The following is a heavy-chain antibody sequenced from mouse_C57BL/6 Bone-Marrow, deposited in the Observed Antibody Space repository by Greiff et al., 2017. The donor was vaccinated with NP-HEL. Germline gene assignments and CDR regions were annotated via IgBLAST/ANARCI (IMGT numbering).Heavy chain of an antibody. CDR2: ISNGGGST. CDR3: ARGGWLGAY. J-gene: IGHJ3*01. D-gene: IGHD1-1*02. V-gene: IGHV5-12*01. Sequence: EVQVVESGGGLVQPGGSLKLSCAASGFTFSDYYMYWVRQTPEKRLEWVAYISNGGGSTYYPDTVKGRFTISRDNAKNTLYLQMSRLKSEDTAMYYCARGGWLGAYWGQGTLVTVSA. CDR1: GFTFSDYY.